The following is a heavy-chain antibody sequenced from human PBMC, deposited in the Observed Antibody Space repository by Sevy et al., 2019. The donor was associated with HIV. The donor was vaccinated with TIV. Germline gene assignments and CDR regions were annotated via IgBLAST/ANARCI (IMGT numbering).Heavy chain of an antibody. CDR2: IYIRGTT. CDR1: GGSIRSGRYY. V-gene: IGHV4-61*02. CDR3: ARELSDYGMDV. J-gene: IGHJ6*02. Sequence: SETLSLTCNVSGGSIRSGRYYWSWIRQPAGKGLEWIGRIYIRGTTNYNPSPKSRITMALDTSKNQFSLKLSSVTATDTAVYYCARELSDYGMDVWGQGTTVTVSS.